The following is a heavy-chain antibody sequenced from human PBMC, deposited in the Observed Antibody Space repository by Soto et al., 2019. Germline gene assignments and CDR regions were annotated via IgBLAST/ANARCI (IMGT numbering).Heavy chain of an antibody. CDR3: ARPYYDILTGPLGMDV. Sequence: PGGSLRLSCAASGFTFSSYAMSWVRQAPGKGLEWVSYISSSGSTIYYADSVKGRFTISRDNAKNSLYLQMNSLRAEDTAVYYCARPYYDILTGPLGMDVWGQGTTVTVSS. CDR2: ISSSGSTI. V-gene: IGHV3-48*04. CDR1: GFTFSSYA. J-gene: IGHJ6*02. D-gene: IGHD3-9*01.